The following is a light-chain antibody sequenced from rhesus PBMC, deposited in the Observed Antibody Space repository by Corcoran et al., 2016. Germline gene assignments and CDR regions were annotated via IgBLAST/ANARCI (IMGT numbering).Light chain of an antibody. J-gene: IGKJ3*01. CDR3: QQYSSSPFT. CDR1: QVISSW. CDR2: KAS. Sequence: DIQMTQSPSSLSASVGDKVTITCLASQVISSWLAWYQHTPGKPPKLLILKASSLQSGDPSRFSGSGTGTDFTITISSLQPEDIATYYCQQYSSSPFTFGPGTKLDIK. V-gene: IGKV1-22*01.